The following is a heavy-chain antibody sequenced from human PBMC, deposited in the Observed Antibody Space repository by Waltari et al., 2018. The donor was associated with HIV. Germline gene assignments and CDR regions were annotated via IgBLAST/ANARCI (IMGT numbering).Heavy chain of an antibody. CDR1: GGSISSYY. CDR3: ARDRTPYGMDV. V-gene: IGHV4-59*01. J-gene: IGHJ6*02. Sequence: QVQLQESGPGLVKPSETLSLTCTVSGGSISSYYRSWIRQPPGKGLEWIGYIYYSGSTNYNPSLKSRVTISVDTSKNQFSLKLSSVTAADTAVYYCARDRTPYGMDVWGQGTTVTVSS. D-gene: IGHD2-15*01. CDR2: IYYSGST.